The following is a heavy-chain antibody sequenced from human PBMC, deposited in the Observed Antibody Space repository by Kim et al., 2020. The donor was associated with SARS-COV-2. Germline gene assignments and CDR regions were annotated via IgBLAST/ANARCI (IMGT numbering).Heavy chain of an antibody. CDR2: IYYSGST. V-gene: IGHV4-31*03. CDR3: ARGYSGYDWDY. D-gene: IGHD5-12*01. J-gene: IGHJ4*02. Sequence: SETLSLTCTVSGGSISSGGYYWSWIRQHPGKGLEWIGYIYYSGSTYYNPSLKSRVTISVDTSKNQFSLKLSSVTAADTAVYYCARGYSGYDWDYWGQGTLVTVSS. CDR1: GGSISSGGYY.